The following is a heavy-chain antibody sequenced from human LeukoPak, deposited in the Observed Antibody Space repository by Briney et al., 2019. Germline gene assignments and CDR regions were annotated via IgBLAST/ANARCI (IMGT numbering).Heavy chain of an antibody. CDR2: ISYDGYDK. J-gene: IGHJ4*02. CDR3: AAGIDY. CDR1: GFTFNDYA. V-gene: IGHV3-30-3*01. D-gene: IGHD3-10*01. Sequence: GGSLTLSCAASGFTFNDYAMYWVRQTPGKGLEWVTLISYDGYDKSYADSVRGRFTISRDNSKNTLYLQMNSLRGEDTAVYSCAAGIDYWGQGTLVTVSS.